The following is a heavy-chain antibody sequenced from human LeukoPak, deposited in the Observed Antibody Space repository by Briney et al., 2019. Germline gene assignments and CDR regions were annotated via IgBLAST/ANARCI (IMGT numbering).Heavy chain of an antibody. Sequence: ASVTVSCKASGYTFTRYGISWVRQAPGQGREWMGWISAYNDNTNYAQKLQGRVTVTTDKSKSTAYMEMRSLRSDDTAVYYCARDPAYCSGGSCFGGYFDYWGQGTLVTVSS. V-gene: IGHV1-18*01. CDR2: ISAYNDNT. D-gene: IGHD2-15*01. CDR3: ARDPAYCSGGSCFGGYFDY. CDR1: GYTFTRYG. J-gene: IGHJ4*02.